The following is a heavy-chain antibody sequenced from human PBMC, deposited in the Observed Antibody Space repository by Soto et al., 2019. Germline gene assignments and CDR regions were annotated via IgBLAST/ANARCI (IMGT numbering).Heavy chain of an antibody. V-gene: IGHV1-8*01. J-gene: IGHJ5*02. CDR2: MNPNSGKI. D-gene: IGHD4-17*01. CDR1: GYTFTNYD. Sequence: ASVKVSCKASGYTFTNYDINWVRQAAGQGLERMGWMNPNSGKIGYEQKFQGRVTLTRNTSISTAYMELSSLISDDTAVYYCARGKWGTTLTTGFEPWGQGTLVTVS. CDR3: ARGKWGTTLTTGFEP.